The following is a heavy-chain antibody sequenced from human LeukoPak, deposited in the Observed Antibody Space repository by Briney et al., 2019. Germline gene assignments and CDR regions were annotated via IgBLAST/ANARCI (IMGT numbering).Heavy chain of an antibody. CDR2: ISGSGGST. V-gene: IGHV3-23*01. D-gene: IGHD3-16*01. J-gene: IGHJ6*02. CDR3: AKGLVPYYYYGMDV. CDR1: GFTFSNYA. Sequence: GGSLRLSCAASGFTFSNYAMSWVRQAPGKGLEWVSVISGSGGSTYYADSVKGRFTISRDNSKNTLYLQMHSLRAEDTAVYYCAKGLVPYYYYGMDVWGQGTTVTVSS.